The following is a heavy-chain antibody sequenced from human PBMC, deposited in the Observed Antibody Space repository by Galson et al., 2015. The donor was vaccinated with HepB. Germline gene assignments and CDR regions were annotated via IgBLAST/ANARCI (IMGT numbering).Heavy chain of an antibody. J-gene: IGHJ4*02. CDR3: ARVNTTTGFDY. D-gene: IGHD1-1*01. Sequence: SLRLSCAASGFTFSSSVMGWVRQAPGKGLEWVSSISGTASHIYYADSVKGRFTISRDNAKNSLFLQINSLRPEDTAVYFCARVNTTTGFDYWGQGSLLTVSS. CDR1: GFTFSSSV. V-gene: IGHV3-21*01. CDR2: ISGTASHI.